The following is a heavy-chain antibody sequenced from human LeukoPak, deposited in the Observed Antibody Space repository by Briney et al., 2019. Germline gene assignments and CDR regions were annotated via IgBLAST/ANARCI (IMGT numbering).Heavy chain of an antibody. D-gene: IGHD6-19*01. CDR3: VRGGAVAGRFEA. V-gene: IGHV3-7*01. CDR2: MKEDGSDV. J-gene: IGHJ5*02. CDR1: GFPFNSQT. Sequence: GGSLRLSCAASGFPFNSQTMSWVRQAPGKGLEWVAKMKEDGSDVKYVDSVRGRFTIARDNAKDSLFLEMNSLRDDDTAVYYCVRGGAVAGRFEAWGQGTQVTVSS.